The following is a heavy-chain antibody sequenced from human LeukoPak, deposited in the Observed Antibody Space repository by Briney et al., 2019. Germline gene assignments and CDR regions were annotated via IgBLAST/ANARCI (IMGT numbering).Heavy chain of an antibody. CDR1: GYSFTTYW. V-gene: IGHV5-51*01. CDR3: ARPAPRGSSWNAFDI. CDR2: IYPGDSDT. Sequence: GESLKISCKGSGYSFTTYWIGWVRQMPGKGLEWMGIIYPGDSDTRYSPSFQGQVTILADKSISTAYLQWSSLKASDTAMYYCARPAPRGSSWNAFDIWGQGTMVTVSS. J-gene: IGHJ3*02. D-gene: IGHD6-13*01.